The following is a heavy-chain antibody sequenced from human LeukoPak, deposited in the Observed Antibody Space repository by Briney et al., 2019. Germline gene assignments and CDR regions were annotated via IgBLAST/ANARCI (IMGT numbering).Heavy chain of an antibody. CDR1: GFTFSSHA. J-gene: IGHJ4*02. CDR2: TSYDGSNQ. CDR3: ARVPFDYGDYALDF. V-gene: IGHV3-30*01. D-gene: IGHD4-17*01. Sequence: GGSLRLSCAASGFTFSSHAMHWVRQAPGKGLEWVADTSYDGSNQYYADSVKGRFTVSRDNSKNTLHLQMNSLRAEDTAVYFCARVPFDYGDYALDFWGQGTLVTVSS.